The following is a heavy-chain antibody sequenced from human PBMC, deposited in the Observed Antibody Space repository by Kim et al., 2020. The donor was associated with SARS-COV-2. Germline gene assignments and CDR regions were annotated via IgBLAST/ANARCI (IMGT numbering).Heavy chain of an antibody. CDR1: GYTFSSYG. D-gene: IGHD3-10*01. Sequence: ASVKVSCKASGYTFSSYGIHWVRQAPGQRPEWMGWINAGNGDTKYSQKVQARVTITRDTSASTSYMELSSLRSEDTAVYYCARVTVRGLTERIYYYYGLDVWGQGTTVTVSS. CDR2: INAGNGDT. V-gene: IGHV1-3*01. CDR3: ARVTVRGLTERIYYYYGLDV. J-gene: IGHJ6*02.